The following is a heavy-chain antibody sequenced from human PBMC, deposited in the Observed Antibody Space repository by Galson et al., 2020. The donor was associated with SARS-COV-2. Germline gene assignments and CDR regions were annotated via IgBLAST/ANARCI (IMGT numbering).Heavy chain of an antibody. Sequence: ASVKVSCKASGYTFTSYGISWVRQAPGQGLEWMGWISAYNGNTNYAQKLQGRVTMTTDTSTSTAYMELRSLRSDDTAVYYCARGITMVRGVIITDLSYYYYGMDVWGQGTTVTVSS. J-gene: IGHJ6*02. V-gene: IGHV1-18*01. CDR1: GYTFTSYG. D-gene: IGHD3-10*01. CDR2: ISAYNGNT. CDR3: ARGITMVRGVIITDLSYYYYGMDV.